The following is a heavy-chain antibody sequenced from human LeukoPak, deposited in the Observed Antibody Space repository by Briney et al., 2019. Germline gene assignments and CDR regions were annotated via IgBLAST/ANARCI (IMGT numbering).Heavy chain of an antibody. CDR2: IYYSGTT. V-gene: IGHV4-39*01. CDR3: ARLPHYDFWSGYYTHFDY. J-gene: IGHJ4*02. Sequence: SETLSLTCTVYGGSVSSTGFYWGWIRQPPGKGLEWIGSIYYSGTTYYNPSLKSRVTMSVDTPKNQVSLKMSSVSAADTAVYYCARLPHYDFWSGYYTHFDYWGQGTLVTVSS. CDR1: GGSVSSTGFY. D-gene: IGHD3-3*01.